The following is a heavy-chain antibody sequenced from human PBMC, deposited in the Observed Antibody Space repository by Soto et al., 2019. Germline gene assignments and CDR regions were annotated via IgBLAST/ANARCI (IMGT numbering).Heavy chain of an antibody. CDR1: GGTFSSYA. D-gene: IGHD6-13*01. CDR2: IIPIFGTA. Sequence: SVKVSCKASGGTFSSYAISWVRQAPGQGLEWMGGIIPIFGTANYAQKFQGRVTITADESTSTAYMELSSLRSEDTAVYYCARVPAGYSSTKRHYGMDVWGQGTTVTVSS. J-gene: IGHJ6*02. V-gene: IGHV1-69*13. CDR3: ARVPAGYSSTKRHYGMDV.